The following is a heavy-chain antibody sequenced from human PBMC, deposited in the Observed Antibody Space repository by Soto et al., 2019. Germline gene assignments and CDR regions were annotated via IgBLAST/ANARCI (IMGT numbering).Heavy chain of an antibody. V-gene: IGHV1-2*04. D-gene: IGHD3-3*01. J-gene: IGHJ5*02. CDR1: GYTFTGYY. CDR2: INPNSGGT. CDR3: AGGVRSITIFGVVTKKNTLYNWFDP. Sequence: QVQLVQSGAEVKKPGASVKVSCKASGYTFTGYYMHWVRQAPGQGLEWMGWINPNSGGTNYAQKFEGWVTMTRATSISTAYMELSRLRSDATAVYYCAGGVRSITIFGVVTKKNTLYNWFDPWGQGTLVTVSS.